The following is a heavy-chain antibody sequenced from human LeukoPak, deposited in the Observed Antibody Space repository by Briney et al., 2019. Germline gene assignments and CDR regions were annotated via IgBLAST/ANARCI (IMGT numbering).Heavy chain of an antibody. J-gene: IGHJ6*02. CDR2: ISACNGNT. Sequence: ASVKVSCKASGYTFTSYGISWVRQAPGQGLEWMGWISACNGNTNYAQKLQGRVTMTTDTSTSTAYMELRSLRSDDTAVYYCAGYYDSSGYAHRENYYYYYGMDVWGQGTTVTVSS. D-gene: IGHD3-22*01. CDR1: GYTFTSYG. CDR3: AGYYDSSGYAHRENYYYYYGMDV. V-gene: IGHV1-18*01.